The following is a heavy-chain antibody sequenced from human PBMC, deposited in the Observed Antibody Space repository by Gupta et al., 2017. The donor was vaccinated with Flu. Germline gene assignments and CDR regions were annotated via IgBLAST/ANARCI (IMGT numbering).Heavy chain of an antibody. Sequence: RQAPGNGLEWVSSITPTTSYTNYADAVRGRFTISRDNAKGALFLQMNGLTAEDTALYFCARDRGSSGYSDFDSWGQGTLVTVSS. CDR3: ARDRGSSGYSDFDS. V-gene: IGHV3-21*01. D-gene: IGHD5-12*01. CDR2: ITPTTSYT. J-gene: IGHJ5*01.